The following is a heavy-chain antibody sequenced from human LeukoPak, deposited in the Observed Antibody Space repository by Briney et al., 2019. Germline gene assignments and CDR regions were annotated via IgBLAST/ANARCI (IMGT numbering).Heavy chain of an antibody. CDR2: IYYSGST. CDR3: VSPNGYYVSDH. V-gene: IGHV4-39*01. J-gene: IGHJ4*02. D-gene: IGHD4-17*01. CDR1: GGSISSSSYY. Sequence: SETLSLTCTVSGGSISSSSYYWGWIRQPPGKGLEWIGSIYYSGSTYYNPSLKSRVTISVDTSKNQFSLKLSSVTAADTVVYYFVSPNGYYVSDHWGQGTLVTVSS.